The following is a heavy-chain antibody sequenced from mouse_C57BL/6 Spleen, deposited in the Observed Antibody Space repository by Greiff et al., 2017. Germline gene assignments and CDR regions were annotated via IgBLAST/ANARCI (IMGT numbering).Heavy chain of an antibody. Sequence: VKLMESGPELVKPGASVKISCKASGYAFSSSWMNWVKQRPGKGLEWIGRIYPGDGDTNYNGKFKGKATLTADKSSSTAYMQLSSLTSEDSAVSFCARGDLPFAYWGQGTLVTVSA. D-gene: IGHD5-1*01. V-gene: IGHV1-82*01. CDR1: GYAFSSSW. CDR2: IYPGDGDT. CDR3: ARGDLPFAY. J-gene: IGHJ3*01.